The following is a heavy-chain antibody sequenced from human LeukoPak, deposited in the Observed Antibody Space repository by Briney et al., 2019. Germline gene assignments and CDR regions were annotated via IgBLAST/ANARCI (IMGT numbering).Heavy chain of an antibody. Sequence: GGSPRLSCAASGFTFSSYEMNWVRQAPGKGLEWVSYISSSGSTIYYADSVKGRFTISRDNAKNSLYLQMNSLRAEDTAVYYCARENPIAGEPQDYWGQGTLVTVSS. D-gene: IGHD3-10*01. J-gene: IGHJ4*02. CDR2: ISSSGSTI. V-gene: IGHV3-48*03. CDR3: ARENPIAGEPQDY. CDR1: GFTFSSYE.